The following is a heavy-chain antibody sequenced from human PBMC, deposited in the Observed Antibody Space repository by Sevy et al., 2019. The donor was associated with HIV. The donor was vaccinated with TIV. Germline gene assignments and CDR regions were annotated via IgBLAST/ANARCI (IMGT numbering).Heavy chain of an antibody. J-gene: IGHJ6*02. D-gene: IGHD6-19*01. CDR1: GYTFTGYY. V-gene: IGHV1-2*02. CDR2: INPNSGGK. Sequence: ASVKVSCKASGYTFTGYYMHWVRQAPGQGLEWMGWINPNSGGKNYAQTLQGRVTMTSDTSISTAYMELSRLRSDDTAVYYCARANSSGWPYYYYYYGMDVWGQGTTVTVSS. CDR3: ARANSSGWPYYYYYYGMDV.